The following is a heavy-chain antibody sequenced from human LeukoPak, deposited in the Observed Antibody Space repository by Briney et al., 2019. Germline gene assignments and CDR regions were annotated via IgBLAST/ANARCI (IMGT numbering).Heavy chain of an antibody. CDR1: GFTFSSYA. Sequence: GGSLRLSCAASGFTFSSYAMHWVRQAPGKGLEWVAVISYDGSNKYYADSVKGRFTISRDNSKNTLYLQMNSLRAEDTAVYYCAGARIAAAGTSAFDIWGQGTMVTVSS. D-gene: IGHD6-13*01. CDR2: ISYDGSNK. J-gene: IGHJ3*02. V-gene: IGHV3-30*04. CDR3: AGARIAAAGTSAFDI.